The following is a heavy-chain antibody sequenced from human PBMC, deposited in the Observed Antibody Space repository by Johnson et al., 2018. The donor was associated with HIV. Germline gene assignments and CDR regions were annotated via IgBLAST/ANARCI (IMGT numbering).Heavy chain of an antibody. CDR3: ASVWSDTWAFDI. J-gene: IGHJ3*02. CDR2: IRSKAYGETT. V-gene: IGHV3-49*04. D-gene: IGHD3-3*01. Sequence: VQLVESGGGVVQPGRSLRIYCAVSEFTFRNYAMHWVRLAPGKGLQWVAFIRSKAYGETTEYAASVKGRFTISRDDSKSIAFLQMDSLKTEDTAVYYCASVWSDTWAFDIWGQGTMVTVSS. CDR1: EFTFRNYA.